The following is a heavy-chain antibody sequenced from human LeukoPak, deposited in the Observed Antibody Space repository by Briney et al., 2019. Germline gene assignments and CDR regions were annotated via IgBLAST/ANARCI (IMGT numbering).Heavy chain of an antibody. CDR2: IYHSGST. V-gene: IGHV4-59*01. D-gene: IGHD2-2*01. CDR1: GGSISSYY. CDR3: AREVGPDCSSTSCPVYFDY. J-gene: IGHJ4*02. Sequence: PSETLSLTCTVSGGSISSYYWSWIRQPPGKGLEWIGYIYHSGSTYYNPSLKSRVTISVDRSKNQFSLKLSSVTAADTAVYYCAREVGPDCSSTSCPVYFDYWGQGTLVTVSS.